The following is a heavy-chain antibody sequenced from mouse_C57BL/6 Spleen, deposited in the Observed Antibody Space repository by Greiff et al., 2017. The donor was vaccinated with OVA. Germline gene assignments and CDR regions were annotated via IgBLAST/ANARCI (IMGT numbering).Heavy chain of an antibody. Sequence: EVMLVESGGGLVKPGGSLKLSCAASGFTFSDYGMHWVRQAPEKGLEWVAYISSGSSTIYYADTVKGRFTISRDNAKNTLFLQMTNLRSEDTAMYYCARPLLRGYFDVWGTGTTVTVSS. J-gene: IGHJ1*03. CDR1: GFTFSDYG. CDR2: ISSGSSTI. D-gene: IGHD2-10*01. CDR3: ARPLLRGYFDV. V-gene: IGHV5-17*01.